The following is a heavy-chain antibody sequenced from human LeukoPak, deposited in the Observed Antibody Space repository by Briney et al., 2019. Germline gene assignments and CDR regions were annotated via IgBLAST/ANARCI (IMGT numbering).Heavy chain of an antibody. J-gene: IGHJ4*02. CDR1: GFTFSSYW. CDR3: ARGPTNWGSYRQY. V-gene: IGHV3-7*03. D-gene: IGHD3-16*02. CDR2: IKQDGSEK. Sequence: GGSLRLSCAASGFTFSSYWMSWVRQAPGKGLEWVANIKQDGSEKYYVDSVKGRFTISRDNAKNSLYLQMNSLRAEDTAVYYCARGPTNWGSYRQYWGQGTLVTVSS.